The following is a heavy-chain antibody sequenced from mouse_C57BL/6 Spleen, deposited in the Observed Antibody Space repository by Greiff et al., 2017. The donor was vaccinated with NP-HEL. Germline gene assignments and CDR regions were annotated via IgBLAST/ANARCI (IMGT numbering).Heavy chain of an antibody. D-gene: IGHD2-10*02. Sequence: VKLMESGPELVKPGASVKISCKASGYAFSSSWMNWVKQRPGKGLEWIGRIYPGDGDTNYNGKFKGKATLTADKSSSTAYMQLSSLTSEDSAVYFCARGGPYGNFLWSKGTTLTVSS. J-gene: IGHJ2*01. CDR2: IYPGDGDT. V-gene: IGHV1-82*01. CDR1: GYAFSSSW. CDR3: ARGGPYGNFL.